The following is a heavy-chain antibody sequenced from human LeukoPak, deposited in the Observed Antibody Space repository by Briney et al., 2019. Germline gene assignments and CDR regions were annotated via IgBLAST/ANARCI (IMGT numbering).Heavy chain of an antibody. CDR1: GFTFDDYA. D-gene: IGHD3-10*01. J-gene: IGHJ4*02. CDR3: AKEDGSGSYYPYYFDY. Sequence: GWSLRFSCAASGFTFDDYAMHWVRQAPGKGLEWVLGISWNSGSIGYADSVKGRFTISRDNAENSLYLQMNSLRAEDTALYYCAKEDGSGSYYPYYFDYWGQGTLVTVSS. CDR2: ISWNSGSI. V-gene: IGHV3-9*01.